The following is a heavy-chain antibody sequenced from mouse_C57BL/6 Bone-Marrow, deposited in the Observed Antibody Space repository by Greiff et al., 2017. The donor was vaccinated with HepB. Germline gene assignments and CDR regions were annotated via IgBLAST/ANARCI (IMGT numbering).Heavy chain of an antibody. CDR3: ASGGIYYDYDKSGFAY. D-gene: IGHD2-4*01. J-gene: IGHJ3*01. CDR2: IHPNSGST. Sequence: QVQLQQSGAELVKPGASVKLSCKASGYTFTSYWMHWVKQRPGQGLEWIGMIHPNSGSTNYNEKFKSKATLTVDKSSSTAYMQLSSLTSEDSAVYYCASGGIYYDYDKSGFAYWGQGTLVTVSA. V-gene: IGHV1-64*01. CDR1: GYTFTSYW.